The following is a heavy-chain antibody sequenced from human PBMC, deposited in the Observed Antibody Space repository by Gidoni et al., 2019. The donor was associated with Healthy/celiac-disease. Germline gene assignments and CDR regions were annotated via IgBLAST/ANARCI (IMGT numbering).Heavy chain of an antibody. CDR2: IYTSGST. Sequence: QVQLQESGPGLVKPSETLALTCTASGGSISSSYWSWIRQPAGKGLEWIGRIYTSGSTNDNPSLTSRVTMSVDTSKNQFSLKLISVTAADTAVYYCARFQARCSGGSCYGGDDAFDIWGQGTMVTVSS. V-gene: IGHV4-4*07. CDR1: GGSISSSY. J-gene: IGHJ3*02. D-gene: IGHD2-15*01. CDR3: ARFQARCSGGSCYGGDDAFDI.